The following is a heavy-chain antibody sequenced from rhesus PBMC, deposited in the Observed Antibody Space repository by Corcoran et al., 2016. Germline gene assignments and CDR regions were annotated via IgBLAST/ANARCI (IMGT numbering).Heavy chain of an antibody. J-gene: IGHJ4*01. Sequence: QVQLQESGPGLVKPSATLSLTCAVSGGSTSSRHGWSWIRTPPGQGLECSGYNSGSSSSNNYNTSLRSRVTQEVDTSKNQFSMKLSYVTAADTAVYYCAKMPPTYYFDYWGQGVLVTVSS. V-gene: IGHV4-65*01. CDR2: NSGSSSSN. CDR1: GGSTSSRHG. D-gene: IGHD2-2*01. CDR3: AKMPPTYYFDY.